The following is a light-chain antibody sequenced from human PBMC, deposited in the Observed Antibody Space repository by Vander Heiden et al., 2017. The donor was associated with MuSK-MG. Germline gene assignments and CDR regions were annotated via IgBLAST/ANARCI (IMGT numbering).Light chain of an antibody. CDR1: SSDVGAYNY. CDR3: CSNAGSYTV. J-gene: IGLJ2*01. CDR2: DVS. Sequence: QSALTQPRSVSGSPGQSVPISCTGSSSDVGAYNYVSWYQHHPGKGPKFIIYDVSKRPSGVPDRFSGSKSGNTASLTISGLQAEDEADYYCCSNAGSYTVFGGGTKLTVL. V-gene: IGLV2-11*01.